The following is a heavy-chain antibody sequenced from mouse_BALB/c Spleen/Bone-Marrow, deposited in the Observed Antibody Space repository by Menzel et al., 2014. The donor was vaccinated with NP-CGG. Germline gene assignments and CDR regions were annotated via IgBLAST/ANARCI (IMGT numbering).Heavy chain of an antibody. CDR3: TRYTYGDYPYYYAMDY. CDR1: GYTFTSYY. Sequence: VQLQQSGAELAKPGASVKLSCKASGYTFTSYYMYWVKQRPGQGLEWTGGINPSNGGTNFNEKFKSKATLTVDKSSSADYMQLGSLTSEDSAVYYCTRYTYGDYPYYYAMDYWGQGTSVTVSS. CDR2: INPSNGGT. J-gene: IGHJ4*01. D-gene: IGHD2-13*01. V-gene: IGHV1S81*02.